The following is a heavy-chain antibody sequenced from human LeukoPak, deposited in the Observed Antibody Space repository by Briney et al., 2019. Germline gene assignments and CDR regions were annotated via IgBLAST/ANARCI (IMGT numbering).Heavy chain of an antibody. CDR1: GGSMSNYY. Sequence: PSETLSLTCTVSGGSMSNYYWSWIRQPPGKGLEWIGYIFYSGSTYSNPSFKNRVTISVDTSKNQFSLRLTSVSTADTAVYYCARYKKTTVTRTGGFDPGGRGTLVIVSS. D-gene: IGHD4-17*01. CDR3: ARYKKTTVTRTGGFDP. J-gene: IGHJ5*02. V-gene: IGHV4-59*01. CDR2: IFYSGST.